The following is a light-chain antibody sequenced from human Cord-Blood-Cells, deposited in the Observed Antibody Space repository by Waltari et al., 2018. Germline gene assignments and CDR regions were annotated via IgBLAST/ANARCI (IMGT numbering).Light chain of an antibody. CDR3: QSYDSSLSGYVV. CDR1: SSHIGAGFD. Sequence: QSVLTQPPPVSGAPGQRVTISCPGSSSHIGAGFDVHWYQQLPGTAPKLLTYGNSNRPSGVPDRFSGSKSGTSASLAITGLQAEDEADYYCQSYDSSLSGYVVFGGGTKLTVL. V-gene: IGLV1-40*01. CDR2: GNS. J-gene: IGLJ2*01.